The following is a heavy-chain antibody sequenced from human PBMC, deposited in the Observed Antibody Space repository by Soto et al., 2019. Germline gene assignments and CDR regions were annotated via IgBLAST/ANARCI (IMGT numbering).Heavy chain of an antibody. CDR2: ISQSGGA. CDR3: ARSHRRGYILFPG. V-gene: IGHV4-34*01. CDR1: GGSLSQYS. Sequence: PSETLSLTCGVSGGSLSQYSWTWIRQPPGKGLEWIGEISQSGGAKYSPFLKSRVTISMDTSRTQFSLKLRSVTAADSAVYCCARSHRRGYILFPGWGPGALVTVS. J-gene: IGHJ4*02. D-gene: IGHD3-3*02.